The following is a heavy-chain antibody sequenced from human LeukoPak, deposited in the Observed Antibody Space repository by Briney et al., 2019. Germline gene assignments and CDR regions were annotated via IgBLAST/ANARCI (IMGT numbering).Heavy chain of an antibody. CDR3: ARAAANGYYFDY. D-gene: IGHD2-8*01. J-gene: IGHJ4*02. CDR2: IKQDGSEK. Sequence: GGSLRLSXXXSGXXFSSYXMNWVRQAPGKGLEWVANIKQDGSEKYYVDSVKGRFTISRDNAKNSLYLQMNSLRAEDTAVYYCARAAANGYYFDYWGQGTLVTVSS. V-gene: IGHV3-7*01. CDR1: GXXFSSYX.